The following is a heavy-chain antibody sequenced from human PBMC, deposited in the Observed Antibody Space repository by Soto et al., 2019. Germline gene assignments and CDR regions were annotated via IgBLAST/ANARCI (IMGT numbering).Heavy chain of an antibody. J-gene: IGHJ3*02. Sequence: QVQLVESGGGVVQPGRSLRLSCAASGFTFSSYGMHWVRQAPGKGLEWVAVISYDGSNKYYADSVKGRFTISRDNSKNTXXLQMNSLRAEDTAVYYCANIPHYSSGDVTGVGSDIWGQGTMVTVSS. V-gene: IGHV3-30*18. CDR1: GFTFSSYG. CDR2: ISYDGSNK. D-gene: IGHD2-21*01. CDR3: ANIPHYSSGDVTGVGSDI.